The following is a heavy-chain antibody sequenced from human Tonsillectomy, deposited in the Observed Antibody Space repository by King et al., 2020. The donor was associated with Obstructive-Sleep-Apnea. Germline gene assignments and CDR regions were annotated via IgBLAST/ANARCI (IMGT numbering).Heavy chain of an antibody. J-gene: IGHJ4*02. V-gene: IGHV2-5*02. CDR1: GFSLNTSGVG. CDR2: IYWEDDK. D-gene: IGHD3-9*01. Sequence: ITLKESGPTLVKPTQTLTLTCTFSGFSLNTSGVGVGWIRQPPGKALEWLALIYWEDDKRYSPSLKSRLTITKDTSRNQVVLTMTNMDPVDTATYYCAHNADYDILTTYYNGFDYWGQGTLVTVSS. CDR3: AHNADYDILTTYYNGFDY.